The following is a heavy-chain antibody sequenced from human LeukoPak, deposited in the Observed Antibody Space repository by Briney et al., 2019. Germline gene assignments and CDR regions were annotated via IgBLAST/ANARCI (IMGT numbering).Heavy chain of an antibody. J-gene: IGHJ4*02. CDR1: GFTFSSYE. CDR2: ISGGNGKT. Sequence: GGSLRLSCAASGFTFSSYEMNWVRQAPGKGLEWVSAISGGNGKTYYADSVKGRFTISRDNSRNMLYLQMNSLRAEDTAVYYCAKDLSPAADWGQGTLVTVSS. D-gene: IGHD2-2*01. CDR3: AKDLSPAAD. V-gene: IGHV3-23*01.